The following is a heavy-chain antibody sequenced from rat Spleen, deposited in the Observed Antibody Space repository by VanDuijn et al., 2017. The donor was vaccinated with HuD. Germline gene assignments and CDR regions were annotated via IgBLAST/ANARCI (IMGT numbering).Heavy chain of an antibody. V-gene: IGHV5-25*01. CDR3: TRPVTGFDY. CDR1: GFTFSNYD. Sequence: EVQLMESGGGLVQPGRSLKLSCAASGFTFSNYDMAWVRQAPTKGLEWVASISPSGDSTYYRDSVKGRFIVSRDNAKSTLSLQMDSLRSEDTATYYCTRPVTGFDYWGQGVMVTVSS. CDR2: ISPSGDST. D-gene: IGHD5-1*01. J-gene: IGHJ2*01.